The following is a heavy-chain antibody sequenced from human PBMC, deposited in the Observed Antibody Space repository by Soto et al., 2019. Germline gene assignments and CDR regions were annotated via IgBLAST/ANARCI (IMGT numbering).Heavy chain of an antibody. J-gene: IGHJ3*02. CDR3: ARVPYSSGWYFAFNI. Sequence: ASVKVSCKASGYTFTNFGIGWVRQAPGQGLEWMGWISGYNGDTSYAQKFQGRVTMTTDRSTGTAYMDLRSLRSDDTAVYYCARVPYSSGWYFAFNIWGQGTMVT. CDR2: ISGYNGDT. V-gene: IGHV1-18*01. CDR1: GYTFTNFG. D-gene: IGHD6-19*01.